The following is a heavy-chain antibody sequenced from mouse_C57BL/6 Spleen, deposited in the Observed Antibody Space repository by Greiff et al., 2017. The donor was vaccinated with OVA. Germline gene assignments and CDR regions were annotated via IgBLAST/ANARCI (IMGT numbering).Heavy chain of an antibody. CDR1: GYTFTSYW. CDR2: IYPGSGST. J-gene: IGHJ2*01. Sequence: VQLQQSGAELVKPGASVKMSCKASGYTFTSYWITWVKQRPGQGLEWIGDIYPGSGSTSYNEKFKSKATLTVDTSSSTAYMQLSSLTSEDSAVYYCARGVNYSNFFDYWGQGTTLTVSS. D-gene: IGHD2-5*01. CDR3: ARGVNYSNFFDY. V-gene: IGHV1-55*01.